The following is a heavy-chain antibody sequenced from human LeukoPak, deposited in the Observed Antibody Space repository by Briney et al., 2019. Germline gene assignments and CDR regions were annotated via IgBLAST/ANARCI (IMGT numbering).Heavy chain of an antibody. V-gene: IGHV1-2*06. D-gene: IGHD6-19*01. CDR3: ARVSSGWSDFDY. Sequence: ASVKVSCKASGYTFTGYYMHWVRQAPGPGLEWMGRINPNSGGTNYAQKFQGRVTMTRDTSISTAYMELSRLRSDDTAVYYCARVSSGWSDFDYWGQETLVTVSS. CDR1: GYTFTGYY. J-gene: IGHJ4*02. CDR2: INPNSGGT.